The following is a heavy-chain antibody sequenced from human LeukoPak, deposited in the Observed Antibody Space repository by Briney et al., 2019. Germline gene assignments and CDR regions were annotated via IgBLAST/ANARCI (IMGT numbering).Heavy chain of an antibody. Sequence: SQTLSLTCAISGDSVSSNSAAWTWIRQSPSRGLEWLGRTYYRSKWYNDYAVSVKSRITINPDTSKNQFSLQLNSVTPEDTAVYYCERGVSGSPPRRNWFDPWGQGTLVTVSS. CDR2: TYYRSKWYN. D-gene: IGHD1-26*01. CDR3: ERGVSGSPPRRNWFDP. V-gene: IGHV6-1*01. CDR1: GDSVSSNSAA. J-gene: IGHJ5*02.